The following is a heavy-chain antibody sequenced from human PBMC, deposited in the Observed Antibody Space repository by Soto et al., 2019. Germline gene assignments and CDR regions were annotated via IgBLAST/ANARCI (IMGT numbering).Heavy chain of an antibody. V-gene: IGHV1-69*12. CDR2: IIPIFGTA. CDR3: ASSLRFLEWSGWFDP. D-gene: IGHD3-3*01. Sequence: QVQLVQSGAEVKKPGSSVKVSCKASGGTFSSYAISWVRQAPGQGLEWMGGIIPIFGTANYAKKFQGRVTITADESTSTAYMELSSLRSEDTAVYYCASSLRFLEWSGWFDPWGQGTLVTVSS. CDR1: GGTFSSYA. J-gene: IGHJ5*02.